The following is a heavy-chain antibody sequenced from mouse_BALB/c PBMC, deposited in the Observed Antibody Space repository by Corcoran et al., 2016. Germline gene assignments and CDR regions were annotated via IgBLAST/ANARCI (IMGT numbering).Heavy chain of an antibody. CDR2: INPYNDGT. D-gene: IGHD4-1*01. J-gene: IGHJ3*01. CDR3: AREGRANWDAVAY. Sequence: EVQLQQSGPELVKPGASVKMSCKASGYTFTSYVMHWVKQKPGQGLEWIGYINPYNDGTKYNEKFKGKATLTSDKSYSTAYMELSILTSEDSAVYYCAREGRANWDAVAYWGQGTLVTVSA. V-gene: IGHV1S136*01. CDR1: GYTFTSYV.